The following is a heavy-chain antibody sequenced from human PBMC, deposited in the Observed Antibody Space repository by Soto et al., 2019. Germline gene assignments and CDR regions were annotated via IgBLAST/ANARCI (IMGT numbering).Heavy chain of an antibody. V-gene: IGHV4-30-4*01. Sequence: QVQLQESGPGLVRPSQTLSLTCSVSGASIYNGGYFWSWIRQSPGKGLEWIGHIHNSGSPYNNPALKSRVPATATTAMHPFSLALSFVAAAGRAIYFCGRGPTPEKVDSWGQGILGTVSS. CDR1: GASIYNGGYF. J-gene: IGHJ4*02. CDR2: IHNSGSP. CDR3: GRGPTPEKVDS.